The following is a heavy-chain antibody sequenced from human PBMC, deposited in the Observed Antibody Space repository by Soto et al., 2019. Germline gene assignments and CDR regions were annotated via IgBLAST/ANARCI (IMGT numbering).Heavy chain of an antibody. CDR3: ARGRSFSYDSTPPPMFDP. D-gene: IGHD3-10*01. J-gene: IGHJ5*02. V-gene: IGHV3-13*01. Sequence: GSLRLSCAGCSFGFSTLDIHGVRQAPGKGLEWVSGIGTLSDTFYAASVQGRFTISRQNAKNSVYLQMNSLRAGDTAFYYCARGRSFSYDSTPPPMFDPWGQGTLVTVSS. CDR1: SFGFSTLD. CDR2: IGTLSDT.